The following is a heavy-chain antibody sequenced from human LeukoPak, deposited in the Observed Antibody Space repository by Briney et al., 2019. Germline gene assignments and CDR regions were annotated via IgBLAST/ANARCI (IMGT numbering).Heavy chain of an antibody. CDR3: AKSHYYGSGSIDY. CDR1: GGSISSSYYY. J-gene: IGHJ4*02. CDR2: VSASGDST. D-gene: IGHD3-10*01. V-gene: IGHV3-23*01. Sequence: ETLSLTCTVSGGSISSSYYYWGWIRQPPGKGLAWISTVSASGDSTSYADSVKGRFTISRDNSKNALYLQVNSLRADDAALYYCAKSHYYGSGSIDYWGQGTLVTVSS.